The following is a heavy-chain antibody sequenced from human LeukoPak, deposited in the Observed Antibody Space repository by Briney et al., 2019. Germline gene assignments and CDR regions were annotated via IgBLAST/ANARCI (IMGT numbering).Heavy chain of an antibody. CDR2: IYTSGST. Sequence: SETLSLTCTVSGGSISSYYWSWIRQPAGKGLEWIGRIYTSGSTNYNPSLKGRVTMSVDTSKNQFSLKLSSVTAADTAVYYCASGSGYCSSTSCYPWDAFDIWGQGTMVTVSS. V-gene: IGHV4-4*07. CDR3: ASGSGYCSSTSCYPWDAFDI. D-gene: IGHD2-2*01. J-gene: IGHJ3*02. CDR1: GGSISSYY.